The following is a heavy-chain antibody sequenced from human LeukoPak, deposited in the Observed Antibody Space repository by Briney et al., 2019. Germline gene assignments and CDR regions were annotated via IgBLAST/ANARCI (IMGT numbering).Heavy chain of an antibody. V-gene: IGHV4-39*01. D-gene: IGHD5-12*01. CDR3: ARLEHARAVATYFDY. CDR1: GGSISSSGYY. CDR2: IYYSGST. J-gene: IGHJ4*02. Sequence: PSETLSLTCTVSGGSISSSGYYWGWIRQPPGKGLEWIGSIYYSGSTNYNPSLKSRVTISVDTSKNQFSLKLSSVTAADTAVYYCARLEHARAVATYFDYWGQGTLVTVSS.